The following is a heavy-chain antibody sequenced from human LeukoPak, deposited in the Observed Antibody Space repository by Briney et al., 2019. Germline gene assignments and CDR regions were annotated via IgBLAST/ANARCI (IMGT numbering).Heavy chain of an antibody. V-gene: IGHV4-39*01. CDR3: ARHVAAGPGADAFDI. D-gene: IGHD6-13*01. J-gene: IGHJ3*02. CDR1: GGSISNNSYY. CDR2: IYYSGRT. Sequence: PSETLSLTCSVSGGSISNNSYYWGWIRQPPGKGLEWIGSIYYSGRTYYHPSLKSRVTISVDTSKNHFSLKLSSMIAADTAFYYCARHVAAGPGADAFDIWGQGTIVTVSS.